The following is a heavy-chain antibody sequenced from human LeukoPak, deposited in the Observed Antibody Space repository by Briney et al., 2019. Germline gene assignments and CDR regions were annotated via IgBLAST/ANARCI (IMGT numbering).Heavy chain of an antibody. J-gene: IGHJ4*02. D-gene: IGHD4/OR15-4a*01. CDR1: GGSVSSGGYY. CDR3: ARGGTLMTMVN. CDR2: VYYSGST. V-gene: IGHV4-39*07. Sequence: SETLSLTCTVSGGSVSSGGYYWGWIRQPPGKGLEWIGTVYYSGSTYYDPSLDSRVTISVDTSKDQFSLNLNSVTAVDTAVYYCARGGTLMTMVNWGQGTLVTVSS.